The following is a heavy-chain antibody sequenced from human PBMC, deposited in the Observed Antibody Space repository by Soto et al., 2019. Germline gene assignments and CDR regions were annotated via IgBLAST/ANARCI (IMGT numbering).Heavy chain of an antibody. CDR2: IYYSGST. D-gene: IGHD2-2*01. J-gene: IGHJ5*02. Sequence: SETLSLTCTVSGGSISSGGYYWSWIRQHPGKGLEWIGYIYYSGSTYYNPSLKSRVTISVDTSKNQFSLKLSSVTAADTAVYYCARNLMVVPAAKRGSWFDPWGQGTLVTVSS. CDR3: ARNLMVVPAAKRGSWFDP. V-gene: IGHV4-31*03. CDR1: GGSISSGGYY.